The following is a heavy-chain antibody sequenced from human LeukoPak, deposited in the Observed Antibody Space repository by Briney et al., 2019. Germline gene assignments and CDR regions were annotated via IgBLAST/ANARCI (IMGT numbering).Heavy chain of an antibody. V-gene: IGHV3-48*02. Sequence: PGGSLRLSCAASGFTFSSYSMNWVRQAPGKGLEWVSYISSSSSIIYYADSVKGRFAISRDNAKNSLYLQMNSLRDEDTAVYYCARSEYSYGPTFDYWGQGTLVTVSS. CDR2: ISSSSSII. CDR1: GFTFSSYS. CDR3: ARSEYSYGPTFDY. D-gene: IGHD5-18*01. J-gene: IGHJ4*02.